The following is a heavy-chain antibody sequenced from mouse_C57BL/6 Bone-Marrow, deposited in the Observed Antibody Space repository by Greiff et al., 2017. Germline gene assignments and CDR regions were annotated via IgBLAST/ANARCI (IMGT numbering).Heavy chain of an antibody. CDR3: ARAIMTTVVATCPYAMDY. V-gene: IGHV1-72*01. Sequence: QVQLQQPGAELVKPGASVKLSCKASGYTFTSYWMHWVKQRPGRGLEWIGRIDPNSGGTKYNEKFKSKATLTVDKPSSTAYMQLSSLTSEDSAVYYWARAIMTTVVATCPYAMDYSGQGTSVTVSS. D-gene: IGHD1-1*01. J-gene: IGHJ4*01. CDR1: GYTFTSYW. CDR2: IDPNSGGT.